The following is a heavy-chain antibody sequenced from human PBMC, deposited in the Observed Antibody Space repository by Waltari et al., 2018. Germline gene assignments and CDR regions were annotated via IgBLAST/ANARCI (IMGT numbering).Heavy chain of an antibody. V-gene: IGHV3-74*01. CDR2: ITTDGSTT. Sequence: EVQLVESGGGLVQPGGSLRLYCAASGFSFRSFWMHWVRQVPGQGLVWVSCITTDGSTTYYADSVKGRFTISRDDAKNTLYLQMNDLGVDDTAVYYCSSNYDSSNYAHYWGQGTLVTVSS. CDR3: SSNYDSSNYAHY. D-gene: IGHD3-22*01. J-gene: IGHJ4*02. CDR1: GFSFRSFW.